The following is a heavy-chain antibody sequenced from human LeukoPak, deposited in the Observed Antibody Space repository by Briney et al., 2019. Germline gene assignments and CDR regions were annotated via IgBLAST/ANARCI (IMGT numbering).Heavy chain of an antibody. D-gene: IGHD1-7*01. Sequence: PGGSLRLSCAASGFTFSSYAMSWVRQAPGKGLERVANIKQDGSEKYYVDSAKGRFTISRDNAKNSLYLQMNSLRAEDMAVYYCATSRTFDYWGQGTLVTVSS. CDR3: ATSRTFDY. V-gene: IGHV3-7*01. J-gene: IGHJ4*02. CDR2: IKQDGSEK. CDR1: GFTFSSYA.